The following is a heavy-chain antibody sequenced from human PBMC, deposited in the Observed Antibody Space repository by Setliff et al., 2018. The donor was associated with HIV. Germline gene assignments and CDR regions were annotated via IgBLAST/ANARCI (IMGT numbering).Heavy chain of an antibody. CDR2: VNPNSGDA. CDR1: GYTFTGHY. CDR3: VREGAGPTDDAFDI. J-gene: IGHJ3*02. D-gene: IGHD4-17*01. Sequence: GASVKVSCKASGYTFTGHYLHWGRQAPGQGIEWLGWVNPNSGDAIYAQNFQGRVTMTRDTSINAAYMELRGLRSDDTAVYYCVREGAGPTDDAFDIWGQGTMVTVSS. V-gene: IGHV1-2*02.